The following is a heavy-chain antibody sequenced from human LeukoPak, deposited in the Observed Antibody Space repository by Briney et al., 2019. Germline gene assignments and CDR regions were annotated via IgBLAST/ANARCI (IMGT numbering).Heavy chain of an antibody. D-gene: IGHD1-26*01. CDR1: GFTFSSYA. CDR2: ISSSNSYI. J-gene: IGHJ4*02. Sequence: GSLRLSCAASGFTFSSYAMNWVRQAPGKGLEWVSSISSSNSYIYYSNSVKGRFTISRENAKNSIYLQMNSLRAEDTAVYYCARGRYSGSYLIDYWGQGTLVTVSS. V-gene: IGHV3-21*01. CDR3: ARGRYSGSYLIDY.